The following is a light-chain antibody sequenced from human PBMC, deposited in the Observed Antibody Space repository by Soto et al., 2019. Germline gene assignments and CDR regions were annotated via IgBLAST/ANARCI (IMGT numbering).Light chain of an antibody. J-gene: IGKJ1*01. CDR1: QSITFY. V-gene: IGKV1-39*01. Sequence: DIQMTQSPSSLSASVGDRVTITCRASQSITFYLNWYQQKPGKAPKLLIYAASNLQSGVPSRFSGSGSGTDFTLTISSLQPEDFATYYCQQYNSYSQTFGQGTKVDI. CDR2: AAS. CDR3: QQYNSYSQT.